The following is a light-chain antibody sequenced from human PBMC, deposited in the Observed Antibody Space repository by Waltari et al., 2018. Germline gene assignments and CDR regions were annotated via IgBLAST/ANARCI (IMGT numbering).Light chain of an antibody. J-gene: IGLJ2*01. CDR2: LNTDGGH. Sequence: QLVLTQPPSASASLGASVKLTCTLSSGHSSFVIAWHQQQPGKGPRYLMTLNTDGGHTKGDGSPDRFSGSTSGAERYLTIASLQSEDEADYFCQTWGTGIVVFGGGTKLTVL. V-gene: IGLV4-69*01. CDR3: QTWGTGIVV. CDR1: SGHSSFV.